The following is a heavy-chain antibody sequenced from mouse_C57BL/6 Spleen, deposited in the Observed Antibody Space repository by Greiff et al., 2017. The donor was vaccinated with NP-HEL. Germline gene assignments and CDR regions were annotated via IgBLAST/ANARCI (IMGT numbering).Heavy chain of an antibody. J-gene: IGHJ4*01. CDR3: TRGGLRLVMDY. V-gene: IGHV1-15*01. D-gene: IGHD2-4*01. CDR2: IDPETGGT. Sequence: QVQLQQSGAELVRPGASVTLSCKASGYTFTDYEMHWVKQTPVHGLEWIGAIDPETGGTAYNQKFKGKAILTADKSSSTAYMELRSLTSEDSAVYYCTRGGLRLVMDYWGQGTSVTVSS. CDR1: GYTFTDYE.